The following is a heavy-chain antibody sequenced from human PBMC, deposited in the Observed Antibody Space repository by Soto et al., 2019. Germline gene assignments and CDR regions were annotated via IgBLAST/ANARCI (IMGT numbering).Heavy chain of an antibody. CDR3: AKALVVVGAASKLDA. D-gene: IGHD2-15*01. CDR2: ISASAGST. Sequence: EVQLLESGGHLVQPGGSLRLSCAASGFTFSNFAMNWVRQAPGKGLEWVSGISASAGSTNYADSVWVQFTVSRDNSENTLFLATNSLRGEDTVVYFCAKALVVVGAASKLDAWSQSTVVTVSP. J-gene: IGHJ5*02. CDR1: GFTFSNFA. V-gene: IGHV3-23*01.